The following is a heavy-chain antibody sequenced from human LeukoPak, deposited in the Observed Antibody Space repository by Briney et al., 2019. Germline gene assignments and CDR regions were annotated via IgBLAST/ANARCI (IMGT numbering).Heavy chain of an antibody. CDR2: ISAYNGNT. CDR3: ARDLDGWYGSLAYYFDY. V-gene: IGHV1-18*04. CDR1: GYTFTAYY. Sequence: GASVKVSCKTSGYTFTAYYLHWVRQAPGQRLEWMGWISAYNGNTNYAQKLQGRVTMTTDTSTSTAYMELRSLRSDDTAVYYCARDLDGWYGSLAYYFDYWGQGTLVTVSS. D-gene: IGHD6-19*01. J-gene: IGHJ4*02.